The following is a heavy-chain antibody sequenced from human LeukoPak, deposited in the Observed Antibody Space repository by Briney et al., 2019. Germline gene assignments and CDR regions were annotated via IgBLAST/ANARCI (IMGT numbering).Heavy chain of an antibody. CDR2: IRSKAYGGTT. Sequence: GGSLRLSCTASGFTFGDYAMSWVRQAPGKGLEWVGFIRSKAYGGTTEYAASVKGRFTISRDDSKSIAYLQMNSLRTEDAAIYYCAKAPVTSCRGAFCYPLDSWGQGTLVTVSS. V-gene: IGHV3-49*04. D-gene: IGHD2-15*01. CDR1: GFTFGDYA. CDR3: AKAPVTSCRGAFCYPLDS. J-gene: IGHJ4*02.